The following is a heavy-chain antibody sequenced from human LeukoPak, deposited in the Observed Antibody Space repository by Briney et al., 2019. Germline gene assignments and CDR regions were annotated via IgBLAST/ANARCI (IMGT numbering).Heavy chain of an antibody. V-gene: IGHV3-15*01. CDR2: IKSKTDGGTT. J-gene: IGHJ4*02. CDR3: TTDHVCGGDCSQFDY. Sequence: GGSLRLSCAASGLTFSNAWMSWVRQAPGKGLEWVGRIKSKTDGGTTDYAAPVKGRFTISRDDSKNTLYLQMNSLKTEDTAVYYCTTDHVCGGDCSQFDYWGQGTLVTVSS. D-gene: IGHD2-21*02. CDR1: GLTFSNAW.